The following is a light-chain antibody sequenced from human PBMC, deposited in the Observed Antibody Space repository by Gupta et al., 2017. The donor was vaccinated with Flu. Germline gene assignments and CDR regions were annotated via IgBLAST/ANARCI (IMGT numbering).Light chain of an antibody. Sequence: EIVMTQSPATLSVSPGERATLSCRASESVSSHLAWYQQRPGQAPRLLIYGASTRATGVPTRFSGSGSGTEFTLTISSLQSEDFAVYYCHHDDNWLRTFGQGTKVEVK. V-gene: IGKV3-15*01. J-gene: IGKJ1*01. CDR2: GAS. CDR1: ESVSSH. CDR3: HHDDNWLRT.